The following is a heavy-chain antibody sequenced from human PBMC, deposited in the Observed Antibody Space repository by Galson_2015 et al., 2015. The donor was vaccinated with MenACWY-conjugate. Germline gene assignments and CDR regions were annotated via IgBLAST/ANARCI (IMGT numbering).Heavy chain of an antibody. Sequence: SLRLSCAASGFTFRNYWMTWVRQAPGRGLEWVARIKKDGSEKYYVDSVKGRFTISRDNAKNSLYLEMNSLRVEDTAVYSCTRGHYGMDVWVQGTTVTVSS. J-gene: IGHJ6*02. CDR2: IKKDGSEK. V-gene: IGHV3-7*03. CDR3: TRGHYGMDV. CDR1: GFTFRNYW.